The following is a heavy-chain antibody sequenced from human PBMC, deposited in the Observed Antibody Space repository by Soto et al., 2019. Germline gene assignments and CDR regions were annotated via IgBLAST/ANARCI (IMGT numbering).Heavy chain of an antibody. CDR1: GFTFRSCA. CDR2: ISGDGTST. CDR3: ARADGQYHYYYHMDV. Sequence: GGSLRLSCAASGFTFRSCAMNWVRQAPGKGLEYVSAISGDGTSTYYADSVKGRFTISRDNSKNTLYLQMGSLRAEDMAVYYCARADGQYHYYYHMDVWGKGTTVTVSS. J-gene: IGHJ6*03. V-gene: IGHV3-64*02.